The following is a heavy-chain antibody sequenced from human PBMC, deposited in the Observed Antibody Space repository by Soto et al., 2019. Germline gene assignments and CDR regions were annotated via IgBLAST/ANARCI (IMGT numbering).Heavy chain of an antibody. CDR2: ILHTGGT. CDR1: GGSICGGGFS. Sequence: SETLSLTCAVSGGSICGGGFSWSWIRQPPGKGLEWIGCILHTGGTQYNPPLKSRVSMSVDKSKNQFSLHLTSVTAADTAVYYCARLQFGEGFDYWGQGALVTVSS. V-gene: IGHV4-30-2*01. CDR3: ARLQFGEGFDY. J-gene: IGHJ4*02. D-gene: IGHD3-10*01.